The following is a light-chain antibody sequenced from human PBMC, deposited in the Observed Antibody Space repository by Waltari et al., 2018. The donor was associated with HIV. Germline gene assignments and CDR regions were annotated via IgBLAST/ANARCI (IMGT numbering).Light chain of an antibody. J-gene: IGLJ1*01. CDR2: EVT. Sequence: LTQPPSASGSPGQSVTISCTGTSSDVGGYNYVSWYKQHPGKAPKLIIYEVTKRPSGVPDRFFGSTSGNTASLTVSGLQAEDEADYYCSSYAGNDHYVFGTGTKVTVL. CDR1: SSDVGGYNY. CDR3: SSYAGNDHYV. V-gene: IGLV2-8*01.